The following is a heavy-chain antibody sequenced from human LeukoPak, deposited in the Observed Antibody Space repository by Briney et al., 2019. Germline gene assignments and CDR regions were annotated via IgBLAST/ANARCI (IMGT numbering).Heavy chain of an antibody. J-gene: IGHJ5*02. CDR3: ARSALRYPRKGWFDP. V-gene: IGHV3-30*04. Sequence: PGRSLRLSCTASGFTFGDYAMSWVRQAPGKGLEWVAVISYDGSNKYYADSVKGRFTISRDNAKNSLYLQMNSLRAEDTAVYYCARSALRYPRKGWFDPWGQGTLVTVSS. D-gene: IGHD3-9*01. CDR1: GFTFGDYA. CDR2: ISYDGSNK.